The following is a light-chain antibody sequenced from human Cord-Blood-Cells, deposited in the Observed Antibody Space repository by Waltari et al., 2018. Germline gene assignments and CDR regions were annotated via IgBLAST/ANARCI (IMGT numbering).Light chain of an antibody. CDR1: QSISSY. CDR3: QQSYSTPPT. CDR2: AAS. V-gene: IGKV1-39*01. J-gene: IGKJ1*01. Sequence: DIQMTQSPSSLSASVGDRVTITCRASQSISSYLNWYQQKPGKAPKLLIYAASSLQSGVPSRVSGRGSRTDFTLTISRLQPEDFATYYCQQSYSTPPTFGQGTKVEIK.